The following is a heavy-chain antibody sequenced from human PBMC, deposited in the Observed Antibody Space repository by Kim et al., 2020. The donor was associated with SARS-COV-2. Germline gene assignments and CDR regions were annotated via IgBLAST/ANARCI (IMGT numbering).Heavy chain of an antibody. CDR2: IYYSGST. CDR1: GGSISSSSYY. J-gene: IGHJ4*02. Sequence: SETLSLTCTVSGGSISSSSYYWGWIRQPPGKGLEWIGSIYYSGSTYYNPSLKSRVTISVDTSKNQFSLKLSSVTAADTAVYYCASADVGLLWFGESSFDYWGQGTLVTVSS. V-gene: IGHV4-39*01. CDR3: ASADVGLLWFGESSFDY. D-gene: IGHD3-10*01.